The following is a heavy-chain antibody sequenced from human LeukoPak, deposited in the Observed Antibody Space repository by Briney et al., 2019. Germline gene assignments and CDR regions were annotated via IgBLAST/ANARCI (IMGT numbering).Heavy chain of an antibody. CDR2: IYHSGST. V-gene: IGHV4-4*02. CDR1: GGSISSSNW. D-gene: IGHD6-6*01. Sequence: SGTLSLTCAVSGGSISSSNWWSWVRQPPGKGLEWIGEIYHSGSTNYNPSLKSRVTISVDKSKNQFSLKLSSVTAADTAVYYCASTLSIAARPRDYWGQGTLVTVSS. J-gene: IGHJ4*02. CDR3: ASTLSIAARPRDY.